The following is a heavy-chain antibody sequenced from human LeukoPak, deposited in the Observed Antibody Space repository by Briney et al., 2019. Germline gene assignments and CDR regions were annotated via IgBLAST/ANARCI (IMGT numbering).Heavy chain of an antibody. V-gene: IGHV3-33*01. Sequence: GGSLRLSCAASGFTFSSYGMHWVRQAPGKGLGWVVVIWYDGSNKYYADSVKGRFTISRDNSKNTLYLQMNSLRAEDTAVYYCARDPPGAAADHFDYWGQGTLVTVSS. CDR2: IWYDGSNK. J-gene: IGHJ4*02. D-gene: IGHD6-13*01. CDR1: GFTFSSYG. CDR3: ARDPPGAAADHFDY.